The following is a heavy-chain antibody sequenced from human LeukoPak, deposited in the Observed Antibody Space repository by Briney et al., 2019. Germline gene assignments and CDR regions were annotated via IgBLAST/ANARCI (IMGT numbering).Heavy chain of an antibody. CDR2: IYHSGST. Sequence: PSETLSLTCAVSGYSISSGYYWGWIRQPPGKGLEWTGSIYHSGSTYYNPSLKSRVTISVDTSKNQFSLKLSSVTAADTAVYYCARRVKGGYEGWFDPWGQGTLVTVSS. CDR1: GYSISSGYY. CDR3: ARRVKGGYEGWFDP. V-gene: IGHV4-38-2*01. J-gene: IGHJ5*02. D-gene: IGHD5-12*01.